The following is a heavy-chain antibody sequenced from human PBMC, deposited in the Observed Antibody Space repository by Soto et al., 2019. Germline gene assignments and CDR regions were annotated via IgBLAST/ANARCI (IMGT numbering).Heavy chain of an antibody. V-gene: IGHV3-21*01. D-gene: IGHD3-3*01. J-gene: IGHJ6*02. Sequence: GGSLRLSCAASGFTFSSYAMNWVRQAPGKGLEWVSSITSTSSYIYYADSVKGRFTISRDNTKNSLYLQMSGLRAEDTAVYYCAREGYDFWSGYSYYYGLDVWGQGTTVTVSS. CDR2: ITSTSSYI. CDR1: GFTFSSYA. CDR3: AREGYDFWSGYSYYYGLDV.